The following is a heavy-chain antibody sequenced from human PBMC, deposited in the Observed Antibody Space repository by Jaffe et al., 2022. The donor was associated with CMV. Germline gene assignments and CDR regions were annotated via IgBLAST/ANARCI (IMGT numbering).Heavy chain of an antibody. D-gene: IGHD3-3*01. CDR3: ARDWHDFWSGFSPLQYYYGMDV. Sequence: QVQLQESGPGLVKPSETLSLTCTVSGGSISSYYWSWIRQPAGKGLEWIGRIYTSGSTNYNPSLKSRVTMSVDTSKNQFSLKLSSVTAADTAVYYCARDWHDFWSGFSPLQYYYGMDVWGQGTTVTVSS. CDR1: GGSISSYY. J-gene: IGHJ6*02. CDR2: IYTSGST. V-gene: IGHV4-4*07.